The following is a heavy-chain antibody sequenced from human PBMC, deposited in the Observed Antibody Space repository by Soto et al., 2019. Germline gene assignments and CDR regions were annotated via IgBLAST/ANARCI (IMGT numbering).Heavy chain of an antibody. J-gene: IGHJ4*02. D-gene: IGHD3-22*01. CDR2: IYYSGST. CDR1: GGSISSYY. CDR3: ARHRSYDSLDY. Sequence: QVQLQESGPGLVKPSETLSLTCTVSGGSISSYYWSWIRQPPGKGLEWIGYIYYSGSTNYNPSLKSRVTISVDTSKNQFSLKLSSVTAADTAVYYCARHRSYDSLDYWGQGTLVTVSS. V-gene: IGHV4-59*08.